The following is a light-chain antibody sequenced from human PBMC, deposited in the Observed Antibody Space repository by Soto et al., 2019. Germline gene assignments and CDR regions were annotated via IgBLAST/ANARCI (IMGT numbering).Light chain of an antibody. V-gene: IGKV3-20*01. CDR2: GAS. Sequence: EIVLTQSPGTLSLSPGERATLSCRASQSVSSSYLAWYQQKPGQAPRLLIYGASSRATGFPDRFSGSGSGTDFTLTISRLETEDFAVYYCHQYDSSPLTFGGGTKVEIK. CDR3: HQYDSSPLT. J-gene: IGKJ4*01. CDR1: QSVSSSY.